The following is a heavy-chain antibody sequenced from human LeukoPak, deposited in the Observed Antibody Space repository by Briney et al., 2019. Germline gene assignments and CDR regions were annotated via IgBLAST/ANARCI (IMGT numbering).Heavy chain of an antibody. D-gene: IGHD1-1*01. CDR1: GGSISNNDYY. J-gene: IGHJ4*02. V-gene: IGHV4-39*01. Sequence: PSETLSLTCTVSGGSISNNDYYWAWIRQPPGKGLECIGSIYYSGSPYYNPSLKSRVTISVDTSKNQFSLRLSSVTAADTAVYYCATWRTAKTGFDYWGQGTLVTVSS. CDR3: ATWRTAKTGFDY. CDR2: IYYSGSP.